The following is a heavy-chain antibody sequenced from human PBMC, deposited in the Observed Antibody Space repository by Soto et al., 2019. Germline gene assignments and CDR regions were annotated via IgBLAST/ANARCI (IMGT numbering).Heavy chain of an antibody. Sequence: VQLVESGGGLVKPGGSLRLSCAASGFTFSDYYMSWIRQAPGKGLEWVSYISSSGSTIYYADSVKGRFTISRDNAKNSLYLQMDSLGGEDTAGYYCGGDRRGIGVDGGVDWGQGTLVTVSS. V-gene: IGHV3-11*01. CDR1: GFTFSDYY. J-gene: IGHJ4*02. D-gene: IGHD3-16*01. CDR3: GGDRRGIGVDGGVD. CDR2: ISSSGSTI.